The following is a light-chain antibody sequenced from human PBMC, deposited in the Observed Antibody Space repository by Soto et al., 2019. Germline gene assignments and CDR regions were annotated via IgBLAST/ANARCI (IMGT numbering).Light chain of an antibody. V-gene: IGKV3-15*01. J-gene: IGKJ1*01. CDR2: DTS. CDR1: QGIGDT. CDR3: QQYDSSPRT. Sequence: EVVMTQSPATLSVSPGEGVTLSCRASQGIGDTLAWYQHKPGQTPRLLIYDTSTRATGVPDRFSGSGSGPDFTLTINRLEPEDFAVYYCQQYDSSPRTFGQGTKVDIK.